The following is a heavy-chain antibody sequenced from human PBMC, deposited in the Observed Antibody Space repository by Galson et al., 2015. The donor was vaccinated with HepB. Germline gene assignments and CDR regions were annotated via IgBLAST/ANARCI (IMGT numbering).Heavy chain of an antibody. J-gene: IGHJ4*02. CDR3: VKHLVGANPGDY. CDR2: VSSSGGST. V-gene: IGHV3-23*01. D-gene: IGHD1-26*01. CDR1: GFTFSTYG. Sequence: SLRLSCAASGFTFSTYGISWVRQAPGKGLEWVSTVSSSGGSTYSADSVKGRFTISRDNPKNTLYLQMNSLRDEDTAVYYCVKHLVGANPGDYWGQGTLVTVSS.